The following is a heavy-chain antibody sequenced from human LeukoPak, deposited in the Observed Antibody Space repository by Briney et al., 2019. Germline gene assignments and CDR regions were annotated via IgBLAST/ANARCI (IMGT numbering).Heavy chain of an antibody. CDR1: GFTFSSYA. Sequence: GGSLRLSCAASGFTFSSYAMSWVLQAPGKGLEWVSAISGSGGSTYYADSVKGRFTISRDNSKNTLYLQMNSLRAEDTAVYYCAKAGGHCSGGSCLTYMDVWGKGTTVTVSS. V-gene: IGHV3-23*01. CDR2: ISGSGGST. J-gene: IGHJ6*03. CDR3: AKAGGHCSGGSCLTYMDV. D-gene: IGHD2-15*01.